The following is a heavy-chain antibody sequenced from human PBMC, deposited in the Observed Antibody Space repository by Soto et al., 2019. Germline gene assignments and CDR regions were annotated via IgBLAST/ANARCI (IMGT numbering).Heavy chain of an antibody. J-gene: IGHJ4*02. CDR2: IYPGDSDT. Sequence: PGESLKISCKGSGYSFTSYWIGWVRQMPGKGLEWMGIIYPGDSDTRYSPSFQGQVTISADKSISTAYLQWSSLKASDTAMYYCARHESGRDGYIAQVYFDYWGQGTLVTVSS. V-gene: IGHV5-51*01. CDR1: GYSFTSYW. CDR3: ARHESGRDGYIAQVYFDY. D-gene: IGHD5-12*01.